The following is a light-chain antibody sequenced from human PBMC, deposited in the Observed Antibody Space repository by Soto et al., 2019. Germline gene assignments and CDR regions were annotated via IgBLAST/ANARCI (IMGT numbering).Light chain of an antibody. J-gene: IGKJ1*01. CDR1: QSIGLA. Sequence: EIVLTQSPATLSLSPGERATFSCRASQSIGLAIAWYQHKPGQAPRLLIFDASQRATGIPARFRGSGSGTDFTLSISSLEPEDFAVYYCQQRTDRPPWTFGQGTKVESK. CDR3: QQRTDRPPWT. CDR2: DAS. V-gene: IGKV3-11*01.